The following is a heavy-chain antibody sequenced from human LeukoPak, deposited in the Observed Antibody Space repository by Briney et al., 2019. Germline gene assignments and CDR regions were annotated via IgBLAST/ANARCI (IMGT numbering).Heavy chain of an antibody. Sequence: GGSLRLSCAASGFTFSDYYMSWIRQAPGKGLEWVSYISSSGSTIYYADSVKGGFTISRDNAKNSLYLRINSLRDENTAVYYCARDGTAAGLYFDLWGQGTLVTVSS. J-gene: IGHJ4*03. D-gene: IGHD6-13*01. CDR2: ISSSGSTI. V-gene: IGHV3-11*04. CDR1: GFTFSDYY. CDR3: ARDGTAAGLYFDL.